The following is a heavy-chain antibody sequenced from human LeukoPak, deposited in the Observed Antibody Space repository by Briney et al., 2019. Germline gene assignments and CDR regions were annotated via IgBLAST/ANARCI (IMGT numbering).Heavy chain of an antibody. J-gene: IGHJ4*02. Sequence: ASVKVSCKASGYTFTVYYMHWVRQAPGQGLEWMGWMNPNSGDTSYAQKFQGRVTMTRDTSISTAYMDLSRLRSDDTAVYYCARDYYGDYVGGYYFDYWGPGTLVTVSS. D-gene: IGHD4-17*01. CDR2: MNPNSGDT. CDR3: ARDYYGDYVGGYYFDY. V-gene: IGHV1-2*02. CDR1: GYTFTVYY.